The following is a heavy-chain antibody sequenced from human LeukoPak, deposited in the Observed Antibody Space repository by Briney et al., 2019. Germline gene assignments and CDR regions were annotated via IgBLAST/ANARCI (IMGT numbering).Heavy chain of an antibody. CDR2: VYHSGTT. D-gene: IGHD1/OR15-1a*01. CDR3: ARGTGFDP. V-gene: IGHV4-38-2*02. Sequence: KGLEWIGDVYHSGTTNYNPSLKSRVAISVDTSKNQFSLRLSSVTAADTAVYYCARGTGFDPWGQGTLVTVSS. J-gene: IGHJ5*02.